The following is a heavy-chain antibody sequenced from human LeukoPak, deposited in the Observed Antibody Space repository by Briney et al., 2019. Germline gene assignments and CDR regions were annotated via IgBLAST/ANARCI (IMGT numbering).Heavy chain of an antibody. D-gene: IGHD6-6*01. CDR1: GGTFSSYA. V-gene: IGHV1-69*05. CDR3: ASSSSAAYYYYYYYMDV. J-gene: IGHJ6*03. Sequence: SVKVSCKASGGTFSSYAISWVRQAPGQGLEWMGGIIPIFGTANYAQKFQGRVTIITDESTSTAYMELSSLRSEDTAVYYCASSSSAAYYYYYYYMDVWGKGTTVTVSS. CDR2: IIPIFGTA.